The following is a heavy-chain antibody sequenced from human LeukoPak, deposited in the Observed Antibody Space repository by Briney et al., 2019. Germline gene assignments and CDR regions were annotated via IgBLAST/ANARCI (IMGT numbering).Heavy chain of an antibody. CDR1: GFTFSSYA. V-gene: IGHV3-30-3*01. J-gene: IGHJ1*01. D-gene: IGHD3-22*01. CDR2: ISYDGSNK. CDR3: ARDAGYDSSGFEYFQH. Sequence: QPGRSLRLSCAASGFTFSSYAMHWVRQAPGKGLEWVAVISYDGSNKHYADSVKGRFTISRDNSKNTLYLQMNSLRAEDTAVYYCARDAGYDSSGFEYFQHWGQGTLVTVSS.